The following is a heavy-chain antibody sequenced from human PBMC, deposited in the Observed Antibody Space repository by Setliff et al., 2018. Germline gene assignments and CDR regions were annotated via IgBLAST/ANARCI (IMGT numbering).Heavy chain of an antibody. V-gene: IGHV1-69*13. CDR2: IIPMFGTT. J-gene: IGHJ4*02. Sequence: SVKVSCKASGYTFTSYGINWVRQAPGQGLEWMGGIIPMFGTTNDAQNFQGRVTITADESTTTAYMELSSLRSDDTAVYYCAREKFYYDGSGYYFDYWGQGTLVTVSS. CDR1: GYTFTSYG. CDR3: AREKFYYDGSGYYFDY. D-gene: IGHD3-22*01.